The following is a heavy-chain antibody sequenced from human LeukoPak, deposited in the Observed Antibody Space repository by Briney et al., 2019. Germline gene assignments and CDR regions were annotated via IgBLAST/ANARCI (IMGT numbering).Heavy chain of an antibody. CDR2: IYYSGST. V-gene: IGHV4-59*01. J-gene: IGHJ3*02. CDR3: ARDDMKRAFDI. CDR1: GGSISSYY. Sequence: LSLTCTVSGGSISSYYWSWIRQPPGKGLEWIGYIYYSGSTNYNPSLKSRVTISVDTSKNQFSLKLSSVTAADTAVYYCARDDMKRAFDIWGQGTMVTVSS. D-gene: IGHD3-9*01.